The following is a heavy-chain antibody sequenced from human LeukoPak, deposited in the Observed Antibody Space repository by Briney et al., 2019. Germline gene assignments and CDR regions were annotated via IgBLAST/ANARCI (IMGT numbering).Heavy chain of an antibody. CDR1: GFTFDDYA. J-gene: IGHJ3*02. V-gene: IGHV3-9*01. CDR3: AKDGALRYWDAFDI. CDR2: ISWNSGSI. Sequence: GGSLRLSCAASGFTFDDYAMHWVRQAPGKGLEWVSGISWNSGSIGYADSVKGRFTTSRDNAKNSLYLQMNSLRAEDTALYYCAKDGALRYWDAFDIWGQGTMVTVSS. D-gene: IGHD2-8*02.